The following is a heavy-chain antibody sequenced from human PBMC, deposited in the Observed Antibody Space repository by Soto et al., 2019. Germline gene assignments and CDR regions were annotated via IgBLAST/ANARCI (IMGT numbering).Heavy chain of an antibody. J-gene: IGHJ5*01. V-gene: IGHV4-59*01. CDR2: IFYSGST. Sequence: QVQLQESGPGLVKPSETLSLTCTVSGGSISSYYWSWIRQPPGKGLEWIGFIFYSGSTSYNPSLQGRRTLTIGPAEYQFSLKLNSVTAADTAVYYCASMIGDPVLSFDSWGQGTLVAVSS. CDR1: GGSISSYY. CDR3: ASMIGDPVLSFDS. D-gene: IGHD3-10*02.